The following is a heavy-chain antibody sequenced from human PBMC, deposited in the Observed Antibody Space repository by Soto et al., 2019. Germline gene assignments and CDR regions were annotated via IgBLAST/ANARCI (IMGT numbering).Heavy chain of an antibody. CDR3: ARRSQVGATRGLDV. CDR1: GGSLTSTTYY. V-gene: IGHV4-39*01. J-gene: IGHJ6*02. CDR2: MHYTGST. D-gene: IGHD1-26*01. Sequence: QLQLQESGPGLVKPSETLSLTCTVSGGSLTSTTYYWGWIRQPPGKGLEWIGTMHYTGSTYYNPSLKSRATISADTSKNQFSLQLTSVTDADAAVYYCARRSQVGATRGLDVWGQGTTVTVSS.